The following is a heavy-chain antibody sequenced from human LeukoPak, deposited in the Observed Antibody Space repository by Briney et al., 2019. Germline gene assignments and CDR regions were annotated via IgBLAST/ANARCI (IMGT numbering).Heavy chain of an antibody. D-gene: IGHD5-18*01. CDR2: IRYDGSNK. V-gene: IGHV3-30*02. CDR1: GFTFSSYG. Sequence: GGSLRLSCAASGFTFSSYGMHWVRQAPGKGLEWVAFIRYDGSNKYYADSVRGRFTISRDNSKNTLYLQMNSLRAEDTAVYYCAKYYDGYSYGPFDYWGQGTLVTVSS. CDR3: AKYYDGYSYGPFDY. J-gene: IGHJ4*02.